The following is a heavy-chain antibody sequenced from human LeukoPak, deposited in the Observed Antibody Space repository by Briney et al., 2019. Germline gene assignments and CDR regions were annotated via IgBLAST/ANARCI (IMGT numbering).Heavy chain of an antibody. J-gene: IGHJ4*02. CDR3: ARAGYYDILTGYPENFDY. CDR2: IYTSGST. Sequence: SETLSLTCTVSGGSISSYYWSWIRQPAGKGLEWIGRIYTSGSTNYNPSLKSRVTMSVDTSKNQFSLKLSSVTAADTAVYYCARAGYYDILTGYPENFDYWGQGTLVTVSS. V-gene: IGHV4-4*07. CDR1: GGSISSYY. D-gene: IGHD3-9*01.